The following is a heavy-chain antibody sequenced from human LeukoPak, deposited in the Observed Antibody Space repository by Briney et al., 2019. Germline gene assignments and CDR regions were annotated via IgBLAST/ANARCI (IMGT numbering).Heavy chain of an antibody. D-gene: IGHD3-10*01. V-gene: IGHV3-23*01. J-gene: IGHJ4*02. CDR2: FSGSGGST. CDR1: GFIFSNYA. CDR3: AKDRGIISDY. Sequence: PGGSLRLSCAASGFIFSNYAMSWVRQAPGKGGQWVSAFSGSGGSTYYADSVKGRFTISRDNSSNTLYLQMNSLRVEDTAVYYCAKDRGIISDYWGQGTLVTVSS.